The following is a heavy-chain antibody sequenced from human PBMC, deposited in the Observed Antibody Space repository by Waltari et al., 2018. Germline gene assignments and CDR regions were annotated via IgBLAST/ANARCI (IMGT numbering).Heavy chain of an antibody. CDR2: IYTSGST. Sequence: QVQLQESGPGLVKPSQTLSLTCTVSGGSISSGSYNWTWIRQPAGKGLEWIGRIYTSGSTNYNPSLKSRVTISVDTSKNQFSLKLSSVTAADTAVYYCARVPFYCTNGVCYYYFDYWGQGTLVTVSS. J-gene: IGHJ4*02. CDR1: GGSISSGSYN. D-gene: IGHD2-8*01. V-gene: IGHV4-61*02. CDR3: ARVPFYCTNGVCYYYFDY.